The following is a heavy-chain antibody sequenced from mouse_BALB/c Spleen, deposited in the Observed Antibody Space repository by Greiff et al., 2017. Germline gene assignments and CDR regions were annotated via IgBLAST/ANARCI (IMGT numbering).Heavy chain of an antibody. D-gene: IGHD2-10*01. CDR2: IWSGGST. J-gene: IGHJ2*01. Sequence: VKLMESGPGLVQPSQSLSITCTVSGFSLTSYGVHWVRQSPGKGLEWLGVIWSGGSTDYNAAFISRLSISKDNSKSQVFFKMNSLQANDTAIYYCASAYYGNPFDYWGQGTTLTVSS. CDR3: ASAYYGNPFDY. CDR1: GFSLTSYG. V-gene: IGHV2-2*02.